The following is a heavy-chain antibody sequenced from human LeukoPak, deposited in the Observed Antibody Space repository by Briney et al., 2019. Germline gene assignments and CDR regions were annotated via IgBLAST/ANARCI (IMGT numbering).Heavy chain of an antibody. V-gene: IGHV1-18*01. CDR2: ISAYNGNT. J-gene: IGHJ6*03. CDR1: GYTFTSYG. Sequence: ASVKVSCKASGYTFTSYGISWVRQAPGQGLEWMGWISAYNGNTNYAQKLQGRVTMTTDTSTSTAYMELRSLRPDDTAVYYCARDWGGRYYYYYMDVWGKGTTVTVSS. CDR3: ARDWGGRYYYYYMDV. D-gene: IGHD3-16*01.